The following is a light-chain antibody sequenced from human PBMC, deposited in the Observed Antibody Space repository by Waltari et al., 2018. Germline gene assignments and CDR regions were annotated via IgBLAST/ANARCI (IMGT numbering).Light chain of an antibody. CDR2: GAS. CDR3: QHYVTLPVT. V-gene: IGKV3-20*01. Sequence: EIVLTQSPGTLSLSPGDRGTLSCRTSQSVGRSLAWYQRTRGQAPRLLIYGASSRATGIPDRFSGSGSGTDFSLTISRLEPEDFAVYYCQHYVTLPVTFGQGTKVEIK. J-gene: IGKJ1*01. CDR1: QSVGRS.